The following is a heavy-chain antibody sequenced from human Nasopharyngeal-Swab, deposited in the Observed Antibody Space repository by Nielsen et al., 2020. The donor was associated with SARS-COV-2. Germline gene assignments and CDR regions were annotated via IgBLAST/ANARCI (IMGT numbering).Heavy chain of an antibody. CDR1: GFTFSRFG. Sequence: GGSLRLSCAPSGFTFSRFGMGWVRQAPGKGLEWVSAISASGVTTYYADSVKGRFTISRDNSKSTLYLQMNSLRAEDTAAYYCAKDLNSNFLNYMDVWGKGTTVSVSS. J-gene: IGHJ6*03. D-gene: IGHD4-11*01. V-gene: IGHV3-23*01. CDR3: AKDLNSNFLNYMDV. CDR2: ISASGVTT.